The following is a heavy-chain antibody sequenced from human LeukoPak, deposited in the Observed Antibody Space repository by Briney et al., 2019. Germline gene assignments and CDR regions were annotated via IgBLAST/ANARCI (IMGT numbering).Heavy chain of an antibody. CDR1: GYPFSGYW. CDR3: ARQNRYCSSTNCYGDLDY. CDR2: IFPDDSDT. Sequence: GESLKISCRGSGYPFSGYWIAWVRQMPGKGLGWMGIIFPDDSDTTYSPSFQGRVTISADKSISTAYLQWSSQKASDTAMYYCARQNRYCSSTNCYGDLDYWGQGSLVTVSS. D-gene: IGHD2-2*01. V-gene: IGHV5-51*01. J-gene: IGHJ4*02.